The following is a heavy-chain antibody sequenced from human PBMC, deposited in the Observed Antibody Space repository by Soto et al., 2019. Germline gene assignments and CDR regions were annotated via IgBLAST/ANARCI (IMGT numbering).Heavy chain of an antibody. V-gene: IGHV4-34*01. J-gene: IGHJ4*02. Sequence: QVQLQQWGPGLLKPSETLSLTCAVYGGSFSGYYWSWIRQPPGKGLEWIGEINHSGSTNYNPSLKSRVTISVDTSKNQFSLKLSSVTAADTAVYYCARSGPGFGELHSAMGFTFDYWGQGTLVTVSS. CDR2: INHSGST. CDR3: ARSGPGFGELHSAMGFTFDY. CDR1: GGSFSGYY. D-gene: IGHD3-10*01.